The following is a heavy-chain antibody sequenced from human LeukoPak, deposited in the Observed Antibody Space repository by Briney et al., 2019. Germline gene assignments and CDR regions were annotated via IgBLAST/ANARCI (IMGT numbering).Heavy chain of an antibody. CDR2: ISGSGGST. CDR1: GFTFSSYG. CDR3: AKGEGYYDSSGYYSPLDY. Sequence: GGSLRLSCAASGFTFSSYGMSWVRQAPGKGLEWVSAISGSGGSTYYADSVKGRFTISRDNSKNTLYLQMNSLRAEDTAVYYCAKGEGYYDSSGYYSPLDYWGQGTLVTVSS. J-gene: IGHJ4*02. V-gene: IGHV3-23*01. D-gene: IGHD3-22*01.